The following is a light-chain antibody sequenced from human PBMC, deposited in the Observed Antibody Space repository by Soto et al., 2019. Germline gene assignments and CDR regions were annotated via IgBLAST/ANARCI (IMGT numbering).Light chain of an antibody. J-gene: IGKJ2*01. V-gene: IGKV3-11*01. CDR3: QQRSNWPNT. CDR2: DAF. CDR1: QSVGSS. Sequence: DIVLTQSPAILSLSPGERATLSCRASQSVGSSVAWYQHKAGQAPRLLIYDAFIRATGIPARFSGSGFGTDFTLTISSLEPEDFAIYYCQQRSNWPNTCGQGTTVDIK.